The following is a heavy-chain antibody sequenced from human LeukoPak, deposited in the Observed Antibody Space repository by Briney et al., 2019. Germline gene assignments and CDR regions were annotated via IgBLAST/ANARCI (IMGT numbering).Heavy chain of an antibody. D-gene: IGHD6-19*01. V-gene: IGHV1-2*02. J-gene: IGHJ6*03. CDR1: GYTFTGYY. CDR3: ARAASGWYSYYYYYYMDV. CDR2: INPNSGGT. Sequence: ASVRVSCKASGYTFTGYYMHWVRQAPGQGLEWMGWINPNSGGTNYAQKFQGRVTMTRDTSISTAYMELSRLRSDDTAVYYCARAASGWYSYYYYYYMDVWGKGTTVTVSS.